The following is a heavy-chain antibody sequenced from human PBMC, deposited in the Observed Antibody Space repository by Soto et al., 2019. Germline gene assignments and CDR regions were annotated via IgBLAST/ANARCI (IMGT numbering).Heavy chain of an antibody. V-gene: IGHV4-31*03. CDR2: IYYSGST. Sequence: SETLSLTCTVSGGSISSGGYYWSWIRQHPGKGLEWIGYIYYSGSTYYNPSLKSRVTISVDTSKNQFSLKLSSVTAADTAVYYCARRSRYYDSSGYYGDAFDIWGQGTMVTVSS. CDR3: ARRSRYYDSSGYYGDAFDI. CDR1: GGSISSGGYY. D-gene: IGHD3-22*01. J-gene: IGHJ3*02.